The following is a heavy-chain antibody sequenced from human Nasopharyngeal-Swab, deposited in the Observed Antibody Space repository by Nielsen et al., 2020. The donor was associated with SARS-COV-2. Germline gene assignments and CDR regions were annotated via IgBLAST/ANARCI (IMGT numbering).Heavy chain of an antibody. D-gene: IGHD3-10*02. CDR2: IYYSGST. J-gene: IGHJ6*02. Sequence: WIRQPPGQGLVWIGSIYYSGSTYSNPSLKSRVTISVDTSKNQFSLKLSSVTAADTAVYYYARRVPRAPRHEGDYYYGMDVWGQGTTVTVSS. V-gene: IGHV4-39*01. CDR3: ARRVPRAPRHEGDYYYGMDV.